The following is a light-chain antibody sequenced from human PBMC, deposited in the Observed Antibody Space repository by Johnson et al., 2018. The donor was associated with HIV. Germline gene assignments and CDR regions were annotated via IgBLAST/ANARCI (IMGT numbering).Light chain of an antibody. CDR2: NNN. Sequence: QSVLTQPPSASATPGQRVTISCSGSGSNIGSNTVNWYQHLPGTAPKLLIYNNNARHSGVPDRFSGSKYGTSASLAISGLQSEDEADYYCGTWDSSLSAGVFGTGTKVTVL. J-gene: IGLJ1*01. CDR3: GTWDSSLSAGV. CDR1: GSNIGSNT. V-gene: IGLV1-44*01.